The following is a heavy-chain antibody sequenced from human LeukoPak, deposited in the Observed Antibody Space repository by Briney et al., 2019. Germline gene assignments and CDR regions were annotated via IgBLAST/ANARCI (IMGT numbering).Heavy chain of an antibody. D-gene: IGHD3-10*01. V-gene: IGHV4-34*01. J-gene: IGHJ3*02. CDR3: ARRNSVRGVIMDAFDI. CDR1: GGSFSGYY. Sequence: PSETLPLTCAVYGGSFSGYYWSWIRQPPGKGLEWIGEINHSGSTNYNPSLKSRVTISVDTSKNQFSLKLSSVTAADTAVYYCARRNSVRGVIMDAFDIWGQGTMVTVSS. CDR2: INHSGST.